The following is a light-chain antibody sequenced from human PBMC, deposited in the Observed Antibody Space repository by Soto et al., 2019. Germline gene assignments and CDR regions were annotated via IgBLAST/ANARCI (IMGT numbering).Light chain of an antibody. J-gene: IGLJ2*01. CDR3: ATWDDSLNVPV. CDR1: SSSIGRNH. V-gene: IGLV1-44*01. CDR2: TNN. Sequence: QSVLTQPPSASGTPGQRVTISCSGSSSSIGRNHVNWYQQFPGSSPSLLIYTNNQRPSGVPDRFSGSKSGTSASLAISGLQSEDEADYYCATWDDSLNVPVFGGGTKLTVL.